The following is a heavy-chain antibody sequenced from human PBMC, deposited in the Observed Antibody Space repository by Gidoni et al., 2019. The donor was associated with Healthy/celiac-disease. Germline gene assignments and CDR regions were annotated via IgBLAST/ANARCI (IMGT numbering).Heavy chain of an antibody. CDR1: GFTFSSYA. J-gene: IGHJ6*02. D-gene: IGHD2-2*01. V-gene: IGHV3-30*04. CDR3: AREFCSSTSCYSWAGRVYYYYYGMDV. Sequence: QVQLVESGGGVVQPGRSLRLSCAASGFTFSSYAMHWVRQAPGKGLEWVAVISYDGSNKYYADSVKGRFTISRDNSKNTLYLQMNSLRAEDTAVYYCAREFCSSTSCYSWAGRVYYYYYGMDVWGQGTTVTVSS. CDR2: ISYDGSNK.